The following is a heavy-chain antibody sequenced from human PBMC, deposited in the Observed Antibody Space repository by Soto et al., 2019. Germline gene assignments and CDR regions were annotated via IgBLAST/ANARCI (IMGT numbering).Heavy chain of an antibody. J-gene: IGHJ6*01. Sequence: GGSRRLSCEASGFTFSTYAMSWVRQDAAKGLAWVSAISGSGASTYYADSVKGLFLISRDTTKSAVYLHLSSLSAVVTAVYYCVFESGGQ. V-gene: IGHV3-23*01. CDR3: VFES. CDR2: ISGSGAST. CDR1: GFTFSTYA. D-gene: IGHD3-3*01.